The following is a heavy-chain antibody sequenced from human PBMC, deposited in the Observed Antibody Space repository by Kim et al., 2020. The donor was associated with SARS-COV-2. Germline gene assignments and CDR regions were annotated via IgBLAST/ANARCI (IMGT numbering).Heavy chain of an antibody. J-gene: IGHJ4*02. V-gene: IGHV3-21*01. CDR2: IRSSRSYI. D-gene: IGHD1-26*01. Sequence: GGSLRLSCAASGFSFSSYTMNWVRQAPGKGLEWVSGIRSSRSYIYYADSVKGRFTISRDNSKNSLYLQMNSLRAEDTAVYYCANKGWEYWGQGTLVTVSS. CDR3: ANKGWEY. CDR1: GFSFSSYT.